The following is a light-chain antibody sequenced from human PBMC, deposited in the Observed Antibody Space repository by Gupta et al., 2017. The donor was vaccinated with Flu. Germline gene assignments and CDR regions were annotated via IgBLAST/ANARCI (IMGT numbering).Light chain of an antibody. Sequence: DVVMTQSPLSLPVTLGQPASISCRSSQSLVYSDGNTYLHWFQQRPGQSPRRLIYQVSNRESGVPDRFSGSGSGTDFILKISRVEAEDVGVYYCMQGSRWPWAFGQGTKVEIK. V-gene: IGKV2-30*01. CDR2: QVS. J-gene: IGKJ1*01. CDR3: MQGSRWPWA. CDR1: QSLVYSDGNTY.